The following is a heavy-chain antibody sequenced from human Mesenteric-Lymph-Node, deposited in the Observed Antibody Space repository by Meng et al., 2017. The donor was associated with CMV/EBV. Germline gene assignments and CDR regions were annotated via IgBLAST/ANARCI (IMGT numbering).Heavy chain of an antibody. Sequence: ETLSLTCAASGFTFSTYSMTWVRQAPGKGLEWVSSISSSGDYIYYADSLKGRFTISSDNAKNSLYLQMNSLRAEDTAVYYCARYYGGNFDYWGQGTLVTVSS. V-gene: IGHV3-21*01. CDR2: ISSSGDYI. CDR3: ARYYGGNFDY. J-gene: IGHJ4*02. CDR1: GFTFSTYS. D-gene: IGHD4-23*01.